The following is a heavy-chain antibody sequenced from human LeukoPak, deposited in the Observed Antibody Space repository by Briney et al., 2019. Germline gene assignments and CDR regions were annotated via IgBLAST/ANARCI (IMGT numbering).Heavy chain of an antibody. Sequence: GGSLRLSCTASGFIFSSYSMNWVRQAPGKGLEWVSSISSFSTYIYYADSMKGRFTISRDNAKNSLYLQMNSLRAEDTAVYYCAKDLYCSGGSCHDLSDSWGQGTLVSVSS. J-gene: IGHJ4*02. D-gene: IGHD2-15*01. CDR1: GFIFSSYS. V-gene: IGHV3-21*04. CDR2: ISSFSTYI. CDR3: AKDLYCSGGSCHDLSDS.